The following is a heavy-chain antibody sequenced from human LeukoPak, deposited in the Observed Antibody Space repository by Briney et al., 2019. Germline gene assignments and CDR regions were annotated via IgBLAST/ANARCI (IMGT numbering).Heavy chain of an antibody. CDR1: GFTFSSYW. CDR3: AKRGVVIRVILVGFHKEAYYFDS. J-gene: IGHJ4*02. CDR2: MDPDGRTI. V-gene: IGHV3-74*01. Sequence: NPGGSLRLSCAASGFTFSSYWMHWVRQAPGKGLEWVSRMDPDGRTIDYADSVKGWFTISRDNPKNTLYLQMNSLRAEDTAVYFCAKRGVVIRVILVGFHKEAYYFDSWGQGALVTVSS. D-gene: IGHD3/OR15-3a*01.